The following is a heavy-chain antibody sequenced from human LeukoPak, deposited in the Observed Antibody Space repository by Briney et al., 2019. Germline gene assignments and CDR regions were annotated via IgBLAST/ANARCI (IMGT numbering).Heavy chain of an antibody. CDR2: ISSSGNTI. Sequence: GGSLRLSCAASGFTFSSYEMNWVRQAPGKGLDWVSYISSSGNTIYYADSVKGRFTISRDNAKNSLYLQMDSLRAEDTAVYYCARESPPQYSYDSSSYLGPMDAFDIWGQGTMVTVSS. V-gene: IGHV3-48*03. CDR3: ARESPPQYSYDSSSYLGPMDAFDI. CDR1: GFTFSSYE. D-gene: IGHD3-22*01. J-gene: IGHJ3*02.